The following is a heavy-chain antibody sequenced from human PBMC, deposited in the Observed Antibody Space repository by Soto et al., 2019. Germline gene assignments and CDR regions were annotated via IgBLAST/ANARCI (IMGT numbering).Heavy chain of an antibody. CDR3: ARGVGWEVSPRYYGLDV. CDR1: GFTFSSYS. CDR2: ISSSRSYI. D-gene: IGHD1-26*01. Sequence: GGSLRLSCAASGFTFSSYSMNWVRQAPGKGLEWVSSISSSRSYIYNADSVKGRFTISRDNPKNSLYLQMDSLRADDTAVYYCARGVGWEVSPRYYGLDVWGQGTTVTVYS. V-gene: IGHV3-21*01. J-gene: IGHJ6*02.